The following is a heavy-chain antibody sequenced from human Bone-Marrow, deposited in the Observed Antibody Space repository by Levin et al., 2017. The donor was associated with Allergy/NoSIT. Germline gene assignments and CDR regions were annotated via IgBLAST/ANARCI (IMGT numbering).Heavy chain of an antibody. CDR3: AHGGPEHYYGSGSYGAFDI. D-gene: IGHD3-10*01. Sequence: SGPTLVKPTQTLTLTCTFSGFSLSTSGVGVGWIRQPPGKALEWLALIYWDDDKRYSPSLKSRLTITKDTSKNQVVLTMTNMDPVDTATYYCAHGGPEHYYGSGSYGAFDIWGQGTMVTVSS. V-gene: IGHV2-5*02. J-gene: IGHJ3*02. CDR2: IYWDDDK. CDR1: GFSLSTSGVG.